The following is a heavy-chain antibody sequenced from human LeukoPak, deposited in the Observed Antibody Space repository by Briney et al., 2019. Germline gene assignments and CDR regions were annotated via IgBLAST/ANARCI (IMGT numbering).Heavy chain of an antibody. J-gene: IGHJ6*03. CDR2: ISSGSSTI. D-gene: IGHD5-24*01. Sequence: PGGSLRLSCAASGFTFSSYEMNWVRQAPGKGLEWVSYISSGSSTISYADSVKGRFTISRDNAKNSLYLQMNSLRAEDTSVFYCARGQRAHVERYPYMDVWGKGTTVTVSS. CDR3: ARGQRAHVERYPYMDV. CDR1: GFTFSSYE. V-gene: IGHV3-48*01.